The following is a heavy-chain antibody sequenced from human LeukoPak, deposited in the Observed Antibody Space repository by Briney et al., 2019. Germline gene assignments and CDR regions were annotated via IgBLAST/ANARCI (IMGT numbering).Heavy chain of an antibody. CDR2: IYTSGST. CDR1: GGSISSGSYY. Sequence: SETLSLTCTVSGGSISSGSYYWSWIRQPAGKGLEWIGRIYTSGSTNYNPSLKSRVTISVDTSKNQFSLKLSSVTAADTVVYYCARDSVGQWLDYWGQGTLVTVSS. D-gene: IGHD6-19*01. V-gene: IGHV4-61*02. CDR3: ARDSVGQWLDY. J-gene: IGHJ4*02.